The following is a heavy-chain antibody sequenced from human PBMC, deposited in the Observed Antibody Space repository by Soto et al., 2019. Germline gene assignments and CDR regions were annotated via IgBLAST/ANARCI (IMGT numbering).Heavy chain of an antibody. Sequence: QVQLVESGGGVVQPGRSLRLSCAASGFTFSSYAMHWVRQAPGTGLEWVAVISYDGSNKYYADSVKGRFTISRDNTKNTLYLQMSSLRAEDRAVYYCAREAFNGDYDYVWGSYRYYYYGMDVWGQGTTVTVSS. CDR2: ISYDGSNK. J-gene: IGHJ6*02. CDR1: GFTFSSYA. CDR3: AREAFNGDYDYVWGSYRYYYYGMDV. V-gene: IGHV3-30-3*01. D-gene: IGHD3-16*02.